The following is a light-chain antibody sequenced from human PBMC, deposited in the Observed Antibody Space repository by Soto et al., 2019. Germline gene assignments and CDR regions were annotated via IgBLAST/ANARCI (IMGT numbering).Light chain of an antibody. Sequence: DIQMTQSPSTLSASVGDTVTITCRASQTISTWLAWYQQKPGQAPKLLIYDVSKLEGGVPSRFSGSASGTEFTLTISSLQPDDIAGYYCQHYNSYPYTFGQGTKLEIQ. V-gene: IGKV1-5*01. CDR2: DVS. CDR3: QHYNSYPYT. CDR1: QTISTW. J-gene: IGKJ2*01.